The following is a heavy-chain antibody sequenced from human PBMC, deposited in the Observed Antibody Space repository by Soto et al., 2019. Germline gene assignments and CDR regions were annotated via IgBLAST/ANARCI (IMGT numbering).Heavy chain of an antibody. J-gene: IGHJ6*04. CDR1: GYSFTSYW. D-gene: IGHD2-2*01. Sequence: GESLQISCKGSGYSFTSYWISWVRQMPGKGLEWMGRIDPSDSYTNYSPSFQGHVTISADKSISTAYLQWSSLKASDTAMYYCARRYCRSTSCPRNYYGMEVWGEGTKVTVSS. CDR3: ARRYCRSTSCPRNYYGMEV. V-gene: IGHV5-10-1*01. CDR2: IDPSDSYT.